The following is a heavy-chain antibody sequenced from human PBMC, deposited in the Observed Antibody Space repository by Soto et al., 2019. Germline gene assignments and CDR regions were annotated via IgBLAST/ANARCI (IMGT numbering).Heavy chain of an antibody. V-gene: IGHV4-59*01. CDR2: VYYSGST. Sequence: SETLSLTCTVSGASMSNYYGSWIRQPPGKGLEHIGYVYYSGSTNYNPSLKSRVTISVDTSNNQFSLKLSSVTAADTAIYSCARSGHTFGGVVWGQGILVTVSS. CDR3: ARSGHTFGGVV. J-gene: IGHJ4*02. CDR1: GASMSNYY. D-gene: IGHD3-16*01.